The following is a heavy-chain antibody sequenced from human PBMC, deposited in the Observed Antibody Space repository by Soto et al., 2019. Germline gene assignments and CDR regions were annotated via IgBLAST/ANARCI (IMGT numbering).Heavy chain of an antibody. Sequence: SVKVSCKASGGTFSSYAISWVRQAPGQGLEWMGGIIPIFGTANYAQKFQGRVTITADESTSTAYMELSSLRSEDTAVYYCAREGFSYDKGYYYYYGMDVWGQGTTVTVSS. CDR3: AREGFSYDKGYYYYYGMDV. CDR2: IIPIFGTA. V-gene: IGHV1-69*13. CDR1: GGTFSSYA. J-gene: IGHJ6*02. D-gene: IGHD3-9*01.